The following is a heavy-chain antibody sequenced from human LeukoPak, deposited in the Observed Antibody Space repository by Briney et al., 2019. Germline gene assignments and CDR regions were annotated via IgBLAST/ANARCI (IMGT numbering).Heavy chain of an antibody. J-gene: IGHJ4*02. CDR1: GYTFTSYD. CDR2: IIPILGIA. D-gene: IGHD2-21*02. Sequence: SVKVSCKASGYTFTSYDINWVRQAPGQGLEWMGRIIPILGIANYAQKFQGRVTITADKSTSTAYMELSSLRSEDTAVYYCAREGIVVVTAIADYWGQGTLVTVSS. V-gene: IGHV1-69*04. CDR3: AREGIVVVTAIADY.